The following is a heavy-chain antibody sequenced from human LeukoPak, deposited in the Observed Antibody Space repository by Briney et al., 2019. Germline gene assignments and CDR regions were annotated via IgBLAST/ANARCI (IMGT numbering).Heavy chain of an antibody. D-gene: IGHD3-22*01. CDR1: GDSISSSSSY. CDR2: IYYSGST. CDR3: ARDSSGYYYFDY. J-gene: IGHJ4*02. V-gene: IGHV4-39*07. Sequence: SETLSLTCTVSGDSISSSSSYWGWIRQPPGEGLEWIGSIYYSGSTYYNPSLKSRVTISVDTSKNQFSLKLSSVTAADTAVYYCARDSSGYYYFDYWGQGTLVTVSS.